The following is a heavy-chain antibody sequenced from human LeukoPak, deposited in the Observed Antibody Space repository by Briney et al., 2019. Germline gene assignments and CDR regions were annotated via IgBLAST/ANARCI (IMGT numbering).Heavy chain of an antibody. Sequence: GGSLRLSCAASGFTFGSYAMSWVRQAPGKGLEWVSAISGSGGSTYYADSVKGRFTISRDNSKNTLYLQMNSLRAEDTAVYYCAKELDYDSSQQPYYFDYWGQGTLVTVSS. CDR1: GFTFGSYA. J-gene: IGHJ4*02. D-gene: IGHD3-22*01. CDR2: ISGSGGST. V-gene: IGHV3-23*01. CDR3: AKELDYDSSQQPYYFDY.